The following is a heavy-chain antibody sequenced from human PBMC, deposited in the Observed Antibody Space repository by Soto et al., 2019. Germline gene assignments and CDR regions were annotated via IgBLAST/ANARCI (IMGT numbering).Heavy chain of an antibody. CDR3: ARDALTVTTSSYYYSGMDV. CDR1: GYTFTSYG. Sequence: QVQLVQSGAEVKKPGASVKVSCKASGYTFTSYGISWVRQAPGQGLEWMGWISAYNGNTNYAQKLMGRVTMTTDTTTSTAYIELRSLRSDDTAVYYCARDALTVTTSSYYYSGMDVWGQGTTVTVSS. J-gene: IGHJ6*02. V-gene: IGHV1-18*01. CDR2: ISAYNGNT. D-gene: IGHD4-17*01.